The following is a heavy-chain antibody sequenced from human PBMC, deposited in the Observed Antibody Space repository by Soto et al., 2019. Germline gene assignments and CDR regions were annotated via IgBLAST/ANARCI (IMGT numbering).Heavy chain of an antibody. CDR3: ARARTTVTTDNYYGMDV. CDR1: GFTFSDYY. D-gene: IGHD4-4*01. V-gene: IGHV3-11*06. CDR2: ISSSSSYT. J-gene: IGHJ6*02. Sequence: GGSLRLSCAASGFTFSDYYMIWIRQAPGKGLEWVSYISSSSSYTNYADSVKGRFTISRDNAKNSLYLQMNSLRAEDTAVYYCARARTTVTTDNYYGMDVWGQGTTVTVS.